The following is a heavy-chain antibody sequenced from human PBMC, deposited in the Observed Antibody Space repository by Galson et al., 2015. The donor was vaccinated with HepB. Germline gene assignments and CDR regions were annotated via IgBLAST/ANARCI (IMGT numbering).Heavy chain of an antibody. J-gene: IGHJ6*02. CDR3: ARDGEIHKTPYYYYGMDV. V-gene: IGHV3-33*01. CDR2: IWYDGSNK. D-gene: IGHD4-17*01. Sequence: SLRLSCAASGFTFSSYGMHWVRQAPGKGLEWVAVIWYDGSNKYYADSVKGRFTISRDNSKNTLYLQMNSLRAEDTAVYYCARDGEIHKTPYYYYGMDVWGQGTTVTVSS. CDR1: GFTFSSYG.